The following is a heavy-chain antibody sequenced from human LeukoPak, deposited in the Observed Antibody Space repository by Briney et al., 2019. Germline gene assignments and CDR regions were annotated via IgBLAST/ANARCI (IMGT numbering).Heavy chain of an antibody. CDR1: GFTFSSYS. CDR2: ISSSSSTI. V-gene: IGHV3-48*01. CDR3: ARGAYNSGWSGGY. J-gene: IGHJ4*02. D-gene: IGHD6-19*01. Sequence: GGSLRLSCAASGFTFSSYSMNWVRQAPGKGLEWVSFISSSSSTIYCADSVKGRFTISRDNAKNSLYMQMNSLRAEDTAVYYCARGAYNSGWSGGYWGQGTLVTVSS.